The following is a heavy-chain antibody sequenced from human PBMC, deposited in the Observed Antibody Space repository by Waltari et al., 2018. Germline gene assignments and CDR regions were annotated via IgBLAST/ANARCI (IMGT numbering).Heavy chain of an antibody. D-gene: IGHD6-13*01. Sequence: EVQLLESGGGLVQPGGSLRLSCAASGFTFSSYALRWVRQAPGKGLEWVSAISGSGGSTYYADSVKGRFTISRDNSKNTLYLQVNSLRAEDTALYYCATIDSSSWYVDFQHWGQGTLVTVSS. CDR1: GFTFSSYA. CDR3: ATIDSSSWYVDFQH. V-gene: IGHV3-23*01. J-gene: IGHJ1*01. CDR2: ISGSGGST.